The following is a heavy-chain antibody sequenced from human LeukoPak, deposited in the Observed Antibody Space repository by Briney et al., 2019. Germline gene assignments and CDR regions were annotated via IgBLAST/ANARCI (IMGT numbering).Heavy chain of an antibody. CDR2: INTDETTT. V-gene: IGHV3-74*01. Sequence: GPSLRLSWAASGFTFSSYWMRWVRHAPGKWLVWASRINTDETTTNCADSVEGRFTISRDNAKNTLYLQMNSLRAEDTAVYYCARGGYSIDPLDFWGQGTLVTVSS. CDR3: ARGGYSIDPLDF. D-gene: IGHD4-11*01. J-gene: IGHJ4*02. CDR1: GFTFSSYW.